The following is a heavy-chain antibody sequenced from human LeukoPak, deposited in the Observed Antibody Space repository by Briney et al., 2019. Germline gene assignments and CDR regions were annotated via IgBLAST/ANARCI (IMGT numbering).Heavy chain of an antibody. CDR2: IYYSGST. D-gene: IGHD6-19*01. V-gene: IGHV4-39*07. Sequence: PSETLSLTCTVSGGSISSSSYYWGWIRQPPGKGLEWIGSIYYSGSTYYNPSLKSRVTISVDTSKNQFSLKLSSVTAADTAVYYCARAGGSSGWYVPLGYYYYMDVWGKGTTVTVSS. CDR3: ARAGGSSGWYVPLGYYYYMDV. J-gene: IGHJ6*03. CDR1: GGSISSSSYY.